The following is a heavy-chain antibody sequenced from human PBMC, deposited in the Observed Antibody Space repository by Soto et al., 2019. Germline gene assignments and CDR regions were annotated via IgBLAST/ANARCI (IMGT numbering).Heavy chain of an antibody. Sequence: PGGSLRLSCAASGFTFSSYSMNWVRQAPGKGLEWVSYISSSSSTIYYADSVKGRFTISRDNAKNSLYLQMNSLRAEDTAVYYCASWAYDILTGYPSIDYWGQGTLVTVSS. J-gene: IGHJ4*02. CDR3: ASWAYDILTGYPSIDY. V-gene: IGHV3-48*01. D-gene: IGHD3-9*01. CDR1: GFTFSSYS. CDR2: ISSSSSTI.